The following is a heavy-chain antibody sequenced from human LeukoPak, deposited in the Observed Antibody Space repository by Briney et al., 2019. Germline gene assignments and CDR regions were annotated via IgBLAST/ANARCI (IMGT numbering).Heavy chain of an antibody. CDR3: ARGGHTYSSSWSWFDP. D-gene: IGHD6-13*01. Sequence: KPSETLSLTCTVSGGSINDYYWSWIRQPPGKGLEWIGYIYYSGGTNYNPSLKSRITMSVDASKNQFSLKLRSVTAADTAVCYCARGGHTYSSSWSWFDPWGQGTLVTVSS. CDR2: IYYSGGT. J-gene: IGHJ5*02. CDR1: GGSINDYY. V-gene: IGHV4-59*01.